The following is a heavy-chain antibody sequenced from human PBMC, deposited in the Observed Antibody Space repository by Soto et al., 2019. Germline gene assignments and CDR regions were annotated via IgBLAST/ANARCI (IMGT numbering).Heavy chain of an antibody. CDR1: GGTYSSYA. CDR2: IIPIFGTA. D-gene: IGHD3-22*01. V-gene: IGHV1-69*01. Sequence: QVQLVQSGAEVKKPGSSVKVSCKASGGTYSSYAISWVRQAPGQGLEWMGGIIPIFGTANYAQKFQGRVTITADESTSTAYMELSSLRSEDTAVYYCARDYYDSSGYYYPTGWYFDLWGRGTLVTVSS. J-gene: IGHJ2*01. CDR3: ARDYYDSSGYYYPTGWYFDL.